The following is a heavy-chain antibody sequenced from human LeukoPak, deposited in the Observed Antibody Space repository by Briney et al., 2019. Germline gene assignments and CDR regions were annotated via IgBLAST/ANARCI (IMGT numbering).Heavy chain of an antibody. CDR3: ARALGYCSGGSCYRYYFDY. V-gene: IGHV1-8*01. CDR2: MNPNSGNT. Sequence: SSVKVSCNASGYTFTSYDINWVRQAPGQGLEWMGWMNPNSGNTGYAQKFPGRVTMTRNTSISTAYRELSSLRSEDTAVYDCARALGYCSGGSCYRYYFDYWGQGTLVTVSS. J-gene: IGHJ4*02. D-gene: IGHD2-15*01. CDR1: GYTFTSYD.